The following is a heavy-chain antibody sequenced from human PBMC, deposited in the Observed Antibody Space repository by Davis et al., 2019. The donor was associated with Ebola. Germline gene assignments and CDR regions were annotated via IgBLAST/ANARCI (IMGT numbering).Heavy chain of an antibody. CDR3: TRSQLEWFLTPSSAY. V-gene: IGHV4-59*08. D-gene: IGHD3-3*01. J-gene: IGHJ4*02. Sequence: PSETLSLTCTVSGGSLSNYYWSWIRQPPGKGLEWIGYIYFSGSTEYNPSLKNRVVMLVDTSKNQFSLSLRSVTAADTAVYYCTRSQLEWFLTPSSAYWGPGTLVTVSS. CDR1: GGSLSNYY. CDR2: IYFSGST.